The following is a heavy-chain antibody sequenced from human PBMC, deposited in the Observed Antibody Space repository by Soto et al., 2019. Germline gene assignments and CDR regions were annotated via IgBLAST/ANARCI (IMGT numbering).Heavy chain of an antibody. Sequence: QVQLQQWGAGLLKPSETLSLTCAVYGGSFSGYYWSWIRQPPGKGLEWIGEINHRGNTNYNPSLKSRVTISVDTSKNQLFLNLSSVTAADTAMYYCARHHVRGRTIAGAAEFWGQGTLVTVSS. D-gene: IGHD6-13*01. J-gene: IGHJ4*02. CDR1: GGSFSGYY. CDR2: INHRGNT. CDR3: ARHHVRGRTIAGAAEF. V-gene: IGHV4-34*01.